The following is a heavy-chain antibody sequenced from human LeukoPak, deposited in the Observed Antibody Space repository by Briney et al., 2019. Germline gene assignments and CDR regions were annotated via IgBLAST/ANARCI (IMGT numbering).Heavy chain of an antibody. Sequence: PGGSLRLSCAASGFTFSSYSMNWVRQAPGKGLEWVSSISSSSSYIYYADSVKGRFTISRDNAKNTLYLQMNSLRAEDTAVYYCARVPYYYDSSGPHLGYYFDYWGQGTLVTVSS. D-gene: IGHD3-22*01. CDR2: ISSSSSYI. J-gene: IGHJ4*02. V-gene: IGHV3-21*01. CDR1: GFTFSSYS. CDR3: ARVPYYYDSSGPHLGYYFDY.